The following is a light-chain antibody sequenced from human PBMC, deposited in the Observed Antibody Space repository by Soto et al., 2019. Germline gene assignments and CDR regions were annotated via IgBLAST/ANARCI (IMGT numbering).Light chain of an antibody. Sequence: EIVLTQSPATLSLSAGDRATLSCRASQSVSSYLAWYQQKTGQAPRLLIYDASKRATGIPDRFSGSGSGTDFILTISSLEPEDFAVYYCQQRGNWPVTFGQGTKLEIK. J-gene: IGKJ2*01. CDR2: DAS. CDR3: QQRGNWPVT. CDR1: QSVSSY. V-gene: IGKV3-11*01.